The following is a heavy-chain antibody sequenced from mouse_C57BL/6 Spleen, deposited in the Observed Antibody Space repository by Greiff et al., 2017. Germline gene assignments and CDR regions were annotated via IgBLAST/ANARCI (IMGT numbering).Heavy chain of an antibody. D-gene: IGHD1-1*01. V-gene: IGHV5-4*03. J-gene: IGHJ4*01. Sequence: EVMLVESGGGLVKPGGSLKLSCAASGFTFSSYAMSWVRQTPEKRLEWVATISDGGSYTYYPDNVKGRFTISRDNAKNNLYLQMSHLKSEDTAMYYCARGTTPVATGAMDDWGQGTSVTVSS. CDR3: ARGTTPVATGAMDD. CDR1: GFTFSSYA. CDR2: ISDGGSYT.